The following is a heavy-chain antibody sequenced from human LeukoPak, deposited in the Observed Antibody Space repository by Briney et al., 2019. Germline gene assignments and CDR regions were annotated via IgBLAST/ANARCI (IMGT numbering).Heavy chain of an antibody. V-gene: IGHV1-46*01. D-gene: IGHD6-19*01. Sequence: GASVKVSCKASGYTFTSYYMHWVRQAPGQGLEWMGIINPSGGSTSYAQKFQGRVTITADESTSTAYMELSSLRSEDTAVYYCARDKAVDAFDIWGQGTMVTVSS. CDR1: GYTFTSYY. J-gene: IGHJ3*02. CDR2: INPSGGST. CDR3: ARDKAVDAFDI.